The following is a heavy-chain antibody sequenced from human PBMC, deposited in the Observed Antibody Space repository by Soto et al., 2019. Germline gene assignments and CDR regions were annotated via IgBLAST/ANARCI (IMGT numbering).Heavy chain of an antibody. CDR3: AREFVVNYDSSGYYDYYYGMDV. CDR2: IIPILGIA. V-gene: IGHV1-69*04. J-gene: IGHJ6*02. Sequence: ASVKVSCKASGGTFSSYTISWVRQAPGQGLEWMGRIIPILGIANYAQKFQGRVTITADKSTSTVYMELSSLRSEDTAVYYCAREFVVNYDSSGYYDYYYGMDVWGQGTTVTVSS. D-gene: IGHD3-22*01. CDR1: GGTFSSYT.